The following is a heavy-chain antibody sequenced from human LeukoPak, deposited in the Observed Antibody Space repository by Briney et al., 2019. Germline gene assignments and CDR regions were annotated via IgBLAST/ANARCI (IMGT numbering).Heavy chain of an antibody. CDR2: ISSSGITI. D-gene: IGHD6-6*01. V-gene: IGHV3-48*02. CDR1: GFTFSSYS. CDR3: ARDHSPEYNSSAGYFQL. J-gene: IGHJ1*01. Sequence: GGSLRLSCEASGFTFSSYSVSWVRQAPGKGPQWVSYISSSGITIYHADSVKGRFTISRDNAKNSLFLQMSSLRDEDTAVYYCARDHSPEYNSSAGYFQLWGQGTLVTVSS.